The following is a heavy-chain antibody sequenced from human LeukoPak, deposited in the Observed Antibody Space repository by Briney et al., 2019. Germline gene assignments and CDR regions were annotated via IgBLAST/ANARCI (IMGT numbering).Heavy chain of an antibody. CDR2: IYYSGST. V-gene: IGHV4-39*01. J-gene: IGHJ4*02. Sequence: SETLSLTCTVSGGSIRSSYYYWGWIRQPPGKGLEWIGSIYYSGSTYYNPSLKSRVTISVDTSKNQFSLKLSSVTAADTAVYYCARRYYYDSSGYSSHYYFDYWGQGTLVTVSS. D-gene: IGHD3-22*01. CDR1: GGSIRSSYYY. CDR3: ARRYYYDSSGYSSHYYFDY.